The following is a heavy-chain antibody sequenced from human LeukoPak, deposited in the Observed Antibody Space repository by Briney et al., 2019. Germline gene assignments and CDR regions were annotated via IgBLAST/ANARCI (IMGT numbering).Heavy chain of an antibody. J-gene: IGHJ5*02. CDR2: ISAYNGNT. Sequence: ASVKVSCKASGYTFTSYGISWVRQAPGQGLEWMGWISAYNGNTRYAQNLQGRVTLTTDTSTSTAYMEVRSLRSDDTAVYYCARDNSVRDEAWWFNPWGQGTLVTVSS. CDR1: GYTFTSYG. D-gene: IGHD5-24*01. V-gene: IGHV1-18*01. CDR3: ARDNSVRDEAWWFNP.